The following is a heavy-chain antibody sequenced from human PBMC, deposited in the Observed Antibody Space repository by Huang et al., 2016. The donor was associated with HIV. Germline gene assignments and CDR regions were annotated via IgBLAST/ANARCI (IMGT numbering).Heavy chain of an antibody. D-gene: IGHD3-3*01. V-gene: IGHV4-34*04. CDR3: VRDYRAYNTYDMGWFDP. Sequence: QMHLQQWGAGLLKPSETLSLTCAVSGGSFRGYYWTWLRQPPGQGLEWIGEIHHSGSNHDDPSLKSRASISEYTSMNQFSLKLTSVTAADTAVYYCVRDYRAYNTYDMGWFDPWGQGTLVTVSS. CDR1: GGSFRGYY. J-gene: IGHJ5*02. CDR2: IHHSGSN.